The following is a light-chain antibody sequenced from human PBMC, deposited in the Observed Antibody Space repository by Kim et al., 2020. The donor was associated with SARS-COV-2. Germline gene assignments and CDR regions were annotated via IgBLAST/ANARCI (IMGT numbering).Light chain of an antibody. V-gene: IGKV1-39*01. CDR3: QQSYSTPPP. Sequence: SASVGDSATLTCRSSPSINSYFNLYQQRPGKSPKLLIYAAFSLQSWVSSRFCGSGSGTVFSLTISTLQPLDFSSFFCQQSYSTPPPFGQGTQVEIK. J-gene: IGKJ1*01. CDR2: AAF. CDR1: PSINSY.